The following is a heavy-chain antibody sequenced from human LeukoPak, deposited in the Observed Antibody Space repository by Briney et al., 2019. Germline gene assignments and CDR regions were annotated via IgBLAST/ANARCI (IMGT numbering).Heavy chain of an antibody. D-gene: IGHD5-12*01. CDR1: GGSISSYY. J-gene: IGHJ6*02. Sequence: SETLSLTCTVSGGSISSYYWSWIRQPPGNGLEWIGYIYNSVRTNYNPSLKSRVTISVDTSKNQLSLKLSSVTAADTAVYFCVRDLVATIDHYYYGMDVWGQGTTVTVSS. CDR2: IYNSVRT. CDR3: VRDLVATIDHYYYGMDV. V-gene: IGHV4-59*01.